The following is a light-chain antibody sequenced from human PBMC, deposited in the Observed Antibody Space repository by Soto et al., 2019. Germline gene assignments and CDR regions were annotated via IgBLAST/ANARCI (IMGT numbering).Light chain of an antibody. J-gene: IGKJ4*01. V-gene: IGKV3-20*01. CDR3: QQYGSSPPLT. Sequence: EFVLTQSPCTLSLSPGERATLSCRATQSVSSSYLAWYQQKPGQAPRILIYGASTRATGIPDRFSGSGSGTDFTLTIRRQELEDSAVYYCQQYGSSPPLTFGGGTKVEIK. CDR2: GAS. CDR1: QSVSSSY.